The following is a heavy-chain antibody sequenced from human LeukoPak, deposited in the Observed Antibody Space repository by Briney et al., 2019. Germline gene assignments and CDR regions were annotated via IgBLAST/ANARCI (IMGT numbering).Heavy chain of an antibody. V-gene: IGHV3-48*01. J-gene: IGHJ6*03. CDR1: GFTFSSYS. CDR3: SLPSYDTGMDV. CDR2: ISSSSSTI. D-gene: IGHD3-9*01. Sequence: GGSLRLSCAASGFTFSSYSMNWVRQAPGKGLEWVSYISSSSSTIYYADSVKGRFTISRDNAKNSLFLQMNSLRAEDTAVYYCSLPSYDTGMDVWGKGTTVTVSS.